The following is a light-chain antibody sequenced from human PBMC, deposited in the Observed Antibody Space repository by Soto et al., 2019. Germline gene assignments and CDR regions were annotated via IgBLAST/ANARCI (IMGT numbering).Light chain of an antibody. CDR3: QQRGSWPLIT. CDR1: QSVSSY. J-gene: IGKJ5*01. V-gene: IGKV3-11*01. CDR2: DAS. Sequence: EIVLTQSPATLSLSPGERATLSCRASQSVSSYLAWYQQKPGQAPRLLIYDASNRATGIPARFSGSGSGAAFTLSISSLEPEDFAVYYCQQRGSWPLITFGQGTRLEIK.